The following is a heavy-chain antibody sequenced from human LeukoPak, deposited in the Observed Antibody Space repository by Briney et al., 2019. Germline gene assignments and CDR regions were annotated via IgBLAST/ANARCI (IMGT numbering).Heavy chain of an antibody. V-gene: IGHV4-34*01. CDR1: GGSFSGYY. J-gene: IGHJ5*02. D-gene: IGHD2-2*01. Sequence: SETLSLTCAVYGGSFSGYYWSWIRQPPGKGLEWIGEINHSGSTNYNPSLKSRVTISVDTSKNQFSLKLNSVSAADTAVYYCARLTVPLRFDPWGQGTLVTVSS. CDR2: INHSGST. CDR3: ARLTVPLRFDP.